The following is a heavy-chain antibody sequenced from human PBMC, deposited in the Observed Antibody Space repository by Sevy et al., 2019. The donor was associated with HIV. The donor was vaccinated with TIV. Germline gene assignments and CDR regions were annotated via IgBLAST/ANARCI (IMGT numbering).Heavy chain of an antibody. D-gene: IGHD6-19*01. Sequence: GGSLRLSCAASGFTFSSYSMNWVRQAPGKGLEWVSSISSSSSYIYYADSVKGRFTISRDNAKNSLYLQMNSLRAEDTAVYFCAKGSHNTGWFPDYWGQGTLVTVSS. CDR1: GFTFSSYS. V-gene: IGHV3-21*04. CDR2: ISSSSSYI. CDR3: AKGSHNTGWFPDY. J-gene: IGHJ4*02.